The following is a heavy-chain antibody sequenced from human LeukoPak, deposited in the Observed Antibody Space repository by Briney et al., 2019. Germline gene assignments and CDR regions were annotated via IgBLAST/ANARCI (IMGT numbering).Heavy chain of an antibody. CDR3: ARARGGWVISDY. V-gene: IGHV4-31*03. D-gene: IGHD3-22*01. J-gene: IGHJ4*02. Sequence: SETLSLTCTVSGGSISDAAYYWSWIRQHPGEGLEWIGYIYYSGSTSYNPSLKSRVTISVDTSKNQFSLKLSSVTAADTAVYYCARARGGWVISDYWGQGTLVTVSS. CDR1: GGSISDAAYY. CDR2: IYYSGST.